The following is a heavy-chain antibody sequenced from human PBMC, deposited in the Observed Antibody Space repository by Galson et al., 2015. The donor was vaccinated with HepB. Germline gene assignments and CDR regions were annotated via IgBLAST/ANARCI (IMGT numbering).Heavy chain of an antibody. D-gene: IGHD6-13*01. CDR2: IYGGGNT. CDR3: ARGYSSSRYLDY. V-gene: IGHV3-66*01. Sequence: SLRLSCAASGFTVSNNYLSWVRQAPGKGLEWVSVIYGGGNTYYADSVKGRFTISRDNFKNTLYLQMHSLRAEDTAVYFCARGYSSSRYLDYWGQGTLVTVSS. CDR1: GFTVSNNY. J-gene: IGHJ4*02.